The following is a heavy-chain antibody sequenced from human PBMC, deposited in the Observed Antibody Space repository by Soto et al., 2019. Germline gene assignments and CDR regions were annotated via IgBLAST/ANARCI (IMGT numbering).Heavy chain of an antibody. J-gene: IGHJ4*02. CDR2: ISTYKGNT. CDR3: ATXSPAFDY. CDR1: GYTFTSYG. Sequence: GASVKVSCKTSGYTFTSYGISWVRQAPGQGLEWMGWISTYKGNTNYAQKFQGRVTMTTDTSTSTAYMELRSLRSDDTAVYYRATXSPAFDYWGQGTLVTVSS. V-gene: IGHV1-18*01.